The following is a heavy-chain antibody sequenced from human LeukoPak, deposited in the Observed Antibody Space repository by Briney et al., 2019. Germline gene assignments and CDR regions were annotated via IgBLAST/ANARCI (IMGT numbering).Heavy chain of an antibody. D-gene: IGHD2-2*01. J-gene: IGHJ4*02. CDR2: IIPIFGAA. CDR1: GGTFSSYA. V-gene: IGHV1-69*13. CDR3: ARDYCSSTSCYAFDY. Sequence: ASVKVSCTASGGTFSSYAISWVRQAPGQGLEWMGGIIPIFGAANYAQKFQGRVTITADESTSTAYMELSSLRSEDTAVYYCARDYCSSTSCYAFDYWGQGTLVTLSP.